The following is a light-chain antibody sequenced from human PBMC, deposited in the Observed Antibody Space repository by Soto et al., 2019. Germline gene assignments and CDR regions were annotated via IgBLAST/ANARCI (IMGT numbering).Light chain of an antibody. CDR2: LNSDGSH. J-gene: IGLJ3*02. V-gene: IGLV4-69*01. Sequence: QAVVTQSPSASASLGASVKLTCTLSSGHSSYAIAWHQQQPEKGPRYLMKLNSDGSHSKGDGIPDRFSGSSSGAERYLTISRLQSEDEADYYCQTWGTGIWVFGGGTELTVL. CDR1: SGHSSYA. CDR3: QTWGTGIWV.